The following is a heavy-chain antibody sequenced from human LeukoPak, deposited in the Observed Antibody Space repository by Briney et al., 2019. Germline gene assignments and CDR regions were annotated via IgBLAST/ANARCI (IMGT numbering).Heavy chain of an antibody. J-gene: IGHJ4*02. CDR1: GFTFSNAW. CDR3: TTDPQLLRFDYVWFDY. D-gene: IGHD3-16*01. CDR2: IKSKTDGGTT. Sequence: GGSLRLSCAASGFTFSNAWMSWVRQAPGKGLEWVGRIKSKTDGGTTDYAAPVKGRFTISRDDSKNTLYLQMNSLKTEDTAVYYCTTDPQLLRFDYVWFDYWGQGTLVTVSS. V-gene: IGHV3-15*01.